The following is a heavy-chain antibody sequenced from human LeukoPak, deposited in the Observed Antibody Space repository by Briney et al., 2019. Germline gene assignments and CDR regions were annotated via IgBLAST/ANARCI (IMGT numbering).Heavy chain of an antibody. V-gene: IGHV3-21*06. CDR3: ARDDTSSWYQEY. Sequence: GGSLRLSCAASGFTFSSYSMNWVRQAPGKGLEWVAYIKSNIYYADSVKGRFTISRDNARNLLFLQMNTLTADDTAVYFCARDDTSSWYQEYWGRGTLVTVSS. D-gene: IGHD6-13*01. CDR2: IKSNI. J-gene: IGHJ4*02. CDR1: GFTFSSYS.